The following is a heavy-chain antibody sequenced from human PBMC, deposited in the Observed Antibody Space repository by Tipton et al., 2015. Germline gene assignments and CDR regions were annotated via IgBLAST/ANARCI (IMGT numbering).Heavy chain of an antibody. CDR2: IYPTTST. CDR3: ARHKDSGTYPLDY. V-gene: IGHV4-34*01. D-gene: IGHD3-10*01. CDR1: GGSFSYHY. J-gene: IGHJ4*02. Sequence: TLSLTCAVEGGSFSYHYWSWIRQPPGKALEWIGEIYPTTSTNYNPSLKSRVDMSVDMSKKQVSLSLTSVTAADTAVYYCARHKDSGTYPLDYWGQGTLVTVSS.